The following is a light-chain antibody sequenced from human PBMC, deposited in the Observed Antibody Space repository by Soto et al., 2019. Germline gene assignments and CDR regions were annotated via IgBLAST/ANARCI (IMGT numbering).Light chain of an antibody. J-gene: IGKJ5*01. CDR1: QSVSSY. CDR2: GAS. Sequence: EIVLTQSPATLSLSPGERATLSCRASQSVSSYLAWYQQKPGQAPRLLIYGASNRATDIPARFSGSGSGTDFTLTISSLEPEDFAVYYCQQRSNWPPFTFGQGTRLEIK. CDR3: QQRSNWPPFT. V-gene: IGKV3-11*01.